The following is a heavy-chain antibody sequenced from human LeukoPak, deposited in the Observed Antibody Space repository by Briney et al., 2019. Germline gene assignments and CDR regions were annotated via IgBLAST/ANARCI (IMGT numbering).Heavy chain of an antibody. J-gene: IGHJ5*02. CDR2: ISANGINT. D-gene: IGHD3-9*01. CDR1: GFTFSNHA. V-gene: IGHV3-23*01. CDR3: AKGYYDILTDYFHNWFNP. Sequence: GGSLRLSCVASGFTFSNHAMNWVRQAPGKGLEWVSSISANGINTYYADSVKGRFTISRDNSKNTLYLQMNSLRAEDAAVYYCAKGYYDILTDYFHNWFNPWGQGTLVIVSS.